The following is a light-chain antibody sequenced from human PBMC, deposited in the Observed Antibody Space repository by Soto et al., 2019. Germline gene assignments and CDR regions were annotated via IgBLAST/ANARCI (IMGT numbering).Light chain of an antibody. CDR3: CSYAGTYTLWV. CDR1: SSDVGGYNY. J-gene: IGLJ3*02. Sequence: QSALTQPRSVSGSPGQSVTIPCTGTSSDVGGYNYVSWYQQYPGKAPKLIIYDVSKRPSGVPDRFSGSKSGNTASLTISGLQAEDEADYYCCSYAGTYTLWVFGGGTKVTVL. V-gene: IGLV2-11*01. CDR2: DVS.